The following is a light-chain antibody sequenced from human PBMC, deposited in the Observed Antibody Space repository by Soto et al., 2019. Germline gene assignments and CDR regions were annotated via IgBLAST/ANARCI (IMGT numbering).Light chain of an antibody. CDR2: AAS. CDR1: QGIYNY. J-gene: IGKJ3*01. V-gene: IGKV1-27*01. CDR3: KKCNSAPLT. Sequence: DTQMTQSPSSLSASVGDRVTITCRASQGIYNYLALYQQKPGKVPKILIYAASSLVSGVPSRFIGSGSATDFTITISSLPPEDVATYYCKKCNSAPLTFVPGNKVYIK.